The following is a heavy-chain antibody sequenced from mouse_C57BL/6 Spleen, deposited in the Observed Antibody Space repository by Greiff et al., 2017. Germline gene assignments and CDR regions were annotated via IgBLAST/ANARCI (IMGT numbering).Heavy chain of an antibody. J-gene: IGHJ4*01. CDR3: ALYYGKDYAMDY. D-gene: IGHD1-1*01. V-gene: IGHV5-17*01. CDR1: GFTFSDYG. CDR2: ISSGSSTI. Sequence: EVKLMESGGGLVKPGGSLKLSCAASGFTFSDYGMHWVRQAPEKGLEWVAYISSGSSTIYYADTVKGRFTISRDNAKNTLFLQMTSLRSEDTAMYYCALYYGKDYAMDYWGQGTSVTVSS.